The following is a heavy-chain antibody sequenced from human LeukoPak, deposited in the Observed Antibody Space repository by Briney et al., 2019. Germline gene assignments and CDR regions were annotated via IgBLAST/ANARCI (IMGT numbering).Heavy chain of an antibody. V-gene: IGHV4-59*08. CDR1: GGSINDYY. CDR3: ARLKRSNDSSGYYYDYYYYYGMDV. J-gene: IGHJ6*02. Sequence: SETLSLTCTVSGGSINDYYWTWVRQPPGKGLEWIGYIFYNGNTKYGPSLNGRVTISLDTSKNQFSLKLSSVTAADTAVYYCARLKRSNDSSGYYYDYYYYYGMDVWGQGTTVTVSS. CDR2: IFYNGNT. D-gene: IGHD3-22*01.